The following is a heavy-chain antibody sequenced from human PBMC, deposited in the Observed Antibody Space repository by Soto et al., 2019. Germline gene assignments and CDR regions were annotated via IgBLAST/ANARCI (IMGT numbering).Heavy chain of an antibody. CDR3: ARERYDILTGYCFDY. Sequence: PGGSLRLSCAASGFTFSSYAMHWVRQAPGKGLEWVAVISYDGSNKYYADSVKGRFTISRDNSKNTPYLQMNSLRAEDTAVYYCARERYDILTGYCFDYWGQGTLVTVSS. V-gene: IGHV3-30-3*01. D-gene: IGHD3-9*01. CDR1: GFTFSSYA. J-gene: IGHJ4*02. CDR2: ISYDGSNK.